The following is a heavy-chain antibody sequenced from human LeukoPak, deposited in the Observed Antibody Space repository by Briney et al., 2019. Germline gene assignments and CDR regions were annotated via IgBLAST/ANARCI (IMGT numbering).Heavy chain of an antibody. CDR3: ARDGQGHLFDP. J-gene: IGHJ5*02. CDR2: ISYSGST. CDR1: GGSISSYY. Sequence: PSETLSLTCTVSGGSISSYYWSWIRQPPGKGLEWIGYISYSGSTYYNPSLKSRVTISLDTSKNQFSLKLSSVTAADTAIYYCARDGQGHLFDPWGQGTLVTVSS. V-gene: IGHV4-59*12.